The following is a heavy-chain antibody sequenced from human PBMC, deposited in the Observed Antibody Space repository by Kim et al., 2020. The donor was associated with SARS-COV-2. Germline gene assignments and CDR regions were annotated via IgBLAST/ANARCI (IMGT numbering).Heavy chain of an antibody. CDR2: IKTDGSTT. D-gene: IGHD3-3*01. CDR1: GFSFSNYW. J-gene: IGHJ4*02. V-gene: IGHV3-74*01. CDR3: ARDLEWLLYDY. Sequence: GGSLRLSCAASGFSFSNYWMHWVHQAPGKGLVWVARIKTDGSTTAYADSVKGRFTISRDNAKNTLYLQMSSLRAEDTAVYFCARDLEWLLYDYWGQGTLVTVSS.